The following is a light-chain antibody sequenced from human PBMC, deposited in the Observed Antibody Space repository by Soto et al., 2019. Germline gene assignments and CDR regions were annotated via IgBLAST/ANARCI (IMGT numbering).Light chain of an antibody. V-gene: IGLV2-11*01. CDR3: CSYRSINTGV. CDR2: DVS. Sequence: QSVLTQPRSVSGSPGQSVSISCTGTSSDVGGYTYVSWYQQHPGKAPKVMIYDVSKRPSGVPDRFSGSKSGNTASLTISGLQSEDEADYYCCSYRSINTGVFGGGTKLTVL. J-gene: IGLJ2*01. CDR1: SSDVGGYTY.